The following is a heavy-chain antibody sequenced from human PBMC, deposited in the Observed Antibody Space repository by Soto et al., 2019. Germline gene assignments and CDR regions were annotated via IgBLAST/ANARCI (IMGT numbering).Heavy chain of an antibody. CDR3: ARDGLVPAAVSGRMDV. CDR1: GGTFSSYA. CDR2: IIPIFGTA. Sequence: QVQLVQSGAEVKKPGSSVKVSCKASGGTFSSYAISWVRQAPGQGLEWMGGIIPIFGTANYAQKFQGRVTMTADESTSTAYMELSSLRSEDTAVYYCARDGLVPAAVSGRMDVWGQGTTVTVSS. V-gene: IGHV1-69*12. J-gene: IGHJ6*02. D-gene: IGHD2-2*01.